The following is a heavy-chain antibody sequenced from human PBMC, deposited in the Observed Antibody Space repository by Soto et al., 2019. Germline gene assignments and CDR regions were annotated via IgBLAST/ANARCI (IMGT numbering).Heavy chain of an antibody. J-gene: IGHJ4*02. Sequence: GPEVKKPGASMKVSCKAYDFSFTSHGISWVRQAPGQGLEWMGWISLYNGNTNYAQQFQGRVTMTTDTSTSTAYMELRSLRSDDTAMYFCAIYHLELFRFDYWGQRTLVTVSS. CDR1: DFSFTSHG. D-gene: IGHD2-2*01. CDR2: ISLYNGNT. CDR3: AIYHLELFRFDY. V-gene: IGHV1-18*04.